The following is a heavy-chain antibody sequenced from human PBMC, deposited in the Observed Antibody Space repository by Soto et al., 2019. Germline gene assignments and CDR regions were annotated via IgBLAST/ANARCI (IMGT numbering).Heavy chain of an antibody. CDR3: ARAEAVAGRGYFDY. CDR1: GFTFSSYA. D-gene: IGHD6-19*01. Sequence: GGSLRLSCAASGFTFSSYAMHWVRQAPGKGLEWVAVISYDGSNKYYADSVKGRFTISRDNSKNTLYLQMNSLRAEDTAVYYCARAEAVAGRGYFDYWGQGTLVTVSS. CDR2: ISYDGSNK. V-gene: IGHV3-30-3*01. J-gene: IGHJ4*02.